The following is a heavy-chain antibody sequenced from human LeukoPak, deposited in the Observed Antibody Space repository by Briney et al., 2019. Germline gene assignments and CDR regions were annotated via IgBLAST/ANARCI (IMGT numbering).Heavy chain of an antibody. D-gene: IGHD7-27*01. CDR3: VKGNWGDY. CDR1: GFTFNVLW. J-gene: IGHJ4*02. Sequence: PSGGSLRLSCAASGFTFNVLWLTWVRQAPGKGLEWVANINPDGTVPSYVDSVKGRFTISRDNANNSLYLQMNNLRPEDTALYYCVKGNWGDYWGQGALVTVSS. CDR2: INPDGTVP. V-gene: IGHV3-7*01.